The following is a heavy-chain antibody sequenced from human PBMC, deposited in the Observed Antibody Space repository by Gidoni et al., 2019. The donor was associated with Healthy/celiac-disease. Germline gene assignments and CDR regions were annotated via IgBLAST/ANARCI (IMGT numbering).Heavy chain of an antibody. D-gene: IGHD1-26*01. CDR3: ARDRGTTNGWFDP. V-gene: IGHV4-59*01. J-gene: IGHJ5*02. CDR2: IYYSGST. CDR1: GGPISSYY. Sequence: QMQLQESGPGLVKPSETLSLSCTVPGGPISSYYWSWIRQPPGKGLEWIGYIYYSGSTNYNPSLKSRVIISVDTSKNQFSLKMSSVTAADTAVYYCARDRGTTNGWFDPWGQGTLVTVSS.